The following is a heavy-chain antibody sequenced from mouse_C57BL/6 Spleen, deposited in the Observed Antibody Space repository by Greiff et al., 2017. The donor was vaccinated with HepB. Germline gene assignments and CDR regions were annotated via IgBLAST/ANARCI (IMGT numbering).Heavy chain of an antibody. Sequence: QVQLQQSGAELVKPGASVKLSCKASGYTFTSYWMHWVKQRPGRGLEWIGRIDPNSGGTKYNEKFKSKATLTVDKPSSTAYMQLSSLTSEDSAVYYCASLANWVYYYAMDYWGQGTSVTVSS. CDR1: GYTFTSYW. J-gene: IGHJ4*01. D-gene: IGHD4-1*01. CDR3: ASLANWVYYYAMDY. CDR2: IDPNSGGT. V-gene: IGHV1-72*01.